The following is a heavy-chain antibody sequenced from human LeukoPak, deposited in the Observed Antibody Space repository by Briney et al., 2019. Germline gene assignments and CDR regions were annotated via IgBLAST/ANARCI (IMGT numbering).Heavy chain of an antibody. V-gene: IGHV3-21*04. Sequence: GGSLRLSCAASGFTFSSYSMNWVRQAPGKGLEWVSSISSSSSYIYYADSVKGRFTISRDNAKNSLYLQTNSLRAEDTALYHCARQLRGYGDSADAFDIWGQGTMVTVSS. J-gene: IGHJ3*02. D-gene: IGHD4-17*01. CDR3: ARQLRGYGDSADAFDI. CDR2: ISSSSSYI. CDR1: GFTFSSYS.